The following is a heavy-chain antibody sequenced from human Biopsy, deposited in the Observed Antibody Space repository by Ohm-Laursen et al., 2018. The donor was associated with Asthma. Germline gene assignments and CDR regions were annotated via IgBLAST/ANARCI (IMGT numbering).Heavy chain of an antibody. J-gene: IGHJ4*02. CDR3: ARGDSSNWSYYYFDY. CDR1: GFAVSRDH. Sequence: SLRLSCAASGFAVSRDHMFWVRQAPGKGLEWVSVIYSGGTSHTADSARGRFTISRDYSKNTLYLQMHSLRAEDTAVYYCARGDSSNWSYYYFDYWGQGTLVTVSS. D-gene: IGHD3-22*01. V-gene: IGHV3-53*01. CDR2: IYSGGTS.